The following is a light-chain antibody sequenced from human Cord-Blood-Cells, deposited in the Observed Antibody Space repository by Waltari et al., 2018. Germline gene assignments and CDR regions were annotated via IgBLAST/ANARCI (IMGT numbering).Light chain of an antibody. J-gene: IGLJ1*01. CDR3: CSYAGSSTSYV. Sequence: QSALTQPASVSGSPGQSITISCTGTSSDVGNYNLVSWYQQQPGKAPKLMIYGGSKRTSGVSNLFTGSKAGNTASLTISGLQAEDEADYYCCSYAGSSTSYVFGTGTKVTVL. CDR2: GGS. CDR1: SSDVGNYNL. V-gene: IGLV2-23*01.